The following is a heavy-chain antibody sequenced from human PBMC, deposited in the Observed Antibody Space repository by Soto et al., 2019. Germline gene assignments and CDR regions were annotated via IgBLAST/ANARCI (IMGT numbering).Heavy chain of an antibody. V-gene: IGHV1-69*13. Sequence: SVKVSCKASGGTFSSYAFNWVRQAPGQGLEWMGGIIPIFATASNAQKFQGRVTITADESTSTAYMELSRLRSADTAVYYCAIGTYSYDSIGYAGTFEIWGQGTRLTVSS. J-gene: IGHJ3*02. D-gene: IGHD3-22*01. CDR1: GGTFSSYA. CDR2: IIPIFATA. CDR3: AIGTYSYDSIGYAGTFEI.